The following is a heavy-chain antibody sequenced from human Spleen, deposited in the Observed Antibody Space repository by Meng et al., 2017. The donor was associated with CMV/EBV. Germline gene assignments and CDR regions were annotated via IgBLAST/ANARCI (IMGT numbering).Heavy chain of an antibody. Sequence: GQLQKWGAGLLKPSETLSLTCAVYGGSFSGYYWSWIRQPPGKGLEWIGEINHSGSTNHNPSLKSRVTISVDTSKNQFSLKLSSVTAADTAVYYCASIAAAGTAIVYWGQGTLVTVSS. CDR2: INHSGST. D-gene: IGHD6-13*01. CDR1: GGSFSGYY. J-gene: IGHJ4*02. V-gene: IGHV4-34*01. CDR3: ASIAAAGTAIVY.